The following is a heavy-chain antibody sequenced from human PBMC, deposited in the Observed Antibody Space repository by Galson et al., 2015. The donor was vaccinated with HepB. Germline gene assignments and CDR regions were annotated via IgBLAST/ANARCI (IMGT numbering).Heavy chain of an antibody. CDR2: ISPSNGNT. D-gene: IGHD2-2*01. V-gene: IGHV1-18*01. Sequence: SVKVSCKASGYTFTIYGITWVRQAPGQGLEWMGWISPSNGNTNYAQKFQGRLTMTTDTSTTTAYIELNSLRSDDTAVYYCTRDQGAYTSPSFRWFDPWGQGAPVTVSS. CDR3: TRDQGAYTSPSFRWFDP. J-gene: IGHJ5*02. CDR1: GYTFTIYG.